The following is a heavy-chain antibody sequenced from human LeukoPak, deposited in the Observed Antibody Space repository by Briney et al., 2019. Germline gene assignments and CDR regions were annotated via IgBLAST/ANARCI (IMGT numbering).Heavy chain of an antibody. CDR2: ISSSSSYI. V-gene: IGHV3-21*01. CDR3: ARDHPPFMVPDI. CDR1: GFSFSSYW. J-gene: IGHJ3*02. Sequence: PGGSLGLSCAASGFSFSSYWMAWVRQAPGKGLEWVSSISSSSSYIYYADSVKGRFTISRDNAKNSLYLQMNSLRAEDTAVYYCARDHPPFMVPDIWGQGTMVTVSS. D-gene: IGHD3-10*01.